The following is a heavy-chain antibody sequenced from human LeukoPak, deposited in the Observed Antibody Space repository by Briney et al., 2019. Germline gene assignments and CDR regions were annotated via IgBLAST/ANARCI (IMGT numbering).Heavy chain of an antibody. CDR1: GGSFSGYY. J-gene: IGHJ5*02. D-gene: IGHD6-19*01. Sequence: SETLSLTCAVYGGSFSGYYWSWIRQPPGKGLEWIGEINHSGSTNYNPSLKSRVTISVDTSKNQFSLKLSSVTAADTAVYYCASLIAVAGTYWFDPWGQGTLVTASS. V-gene: IGHV4-34*01. CDR2: INHSGST. CDR3: ASLIAVAGTYWFDP.